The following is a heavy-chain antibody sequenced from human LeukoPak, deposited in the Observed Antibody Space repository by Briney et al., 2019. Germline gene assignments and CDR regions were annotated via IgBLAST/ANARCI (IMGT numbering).Heavy chain of an antibody. CDR2: IRYDGSNK. J-gene: IGHJ4*02. V-gene: IGHV3-30*02. CDR3: AKDLCSSTSCYNHY. D-gene: IGHD2-2*02. CDR1: GFTFSSYG. Sequence: PGGSLRLSCAASGFTFSSYGMHWVRQAPGKGLEWVAFIRYDGSNKYYADSVKGRFTISRDNSENTLYLQMNSLRAEDTAVYYCAKDLCSSTSCYNHYWGQGTLVTVSS.